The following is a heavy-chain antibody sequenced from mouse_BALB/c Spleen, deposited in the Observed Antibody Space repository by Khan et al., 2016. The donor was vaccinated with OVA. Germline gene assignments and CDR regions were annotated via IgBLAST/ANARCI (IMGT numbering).Heavy chain of an antibody. CDR3: ARVYGGDFDY. Sequence: VQLKQSGPGLVKPSQSLSLTCTVTGYSINSDYAWNWIRKFPGNKLEWMGYISYSGNTNYNPSLKSRISITRDTSKNQFFLQLNSVTTEDTATYYCARVYGGDFDYWGQGTTLTVSS. D-gene: IGHD2-10*02. V-gene: IGHV3-2*02. J-gene: IGHJ2*01. CDR2: ISYSGNT. CDR1: GYSINSDYA.